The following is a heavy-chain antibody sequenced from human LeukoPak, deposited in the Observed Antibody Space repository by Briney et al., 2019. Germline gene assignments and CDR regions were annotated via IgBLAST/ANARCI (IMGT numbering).Heavy chain of an antibody. V-gene: IGHV3-21*01. D-gene: IGHD3-22*01. Sequence: GGSLRLSCAASGFTFSTYNMNWVRQAPGKGLEWVSSISGSSSYIYYADSVKGRFSISRDNAKNSLYLQMNSLRAEDTAVYYCARGAPSGYYVGFDYWGQGTLVTVSS. J-gene: IGHJ4*02. CDR3: ARGAPSGYYVGFDY. CDR2: ISGSSSYI. CDR1: GFTFSTYN.